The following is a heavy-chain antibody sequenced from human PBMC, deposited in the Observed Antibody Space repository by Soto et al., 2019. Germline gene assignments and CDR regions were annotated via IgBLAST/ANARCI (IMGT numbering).Heavy chain of an antibody. J-gene: IGHJ6*02. V-gene: IGHV3-48*03. CDR3: ATDSGSYSGYSYYAMDV. CDR2: ISSSGSSI. CDR1: GLTFSGYE. D-gene: IGHD1-26*01. Sequence: GGSLRLSCAASGLTFSGYEMNWVRQAPGKGLEWVSYISSSGSSISYADSVKGRFTITRDNAKNSLYLQMNSLRAEDTAVYYCATDSGSYSGYSYYAMDVWGQGTTVTVSS.